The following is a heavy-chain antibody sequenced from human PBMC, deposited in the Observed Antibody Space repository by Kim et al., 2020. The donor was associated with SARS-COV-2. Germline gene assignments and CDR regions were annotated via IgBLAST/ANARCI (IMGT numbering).Heavy chain of an antibody. CDR1: GFTFSSYS. Sequence: GGSLRLSCAASGFTFSSYSMNWVRQAPGKGLEWVSSISSSSSYIYYADSVKGRFTISRDNAKNSLYLQMNSLRAEDTAVYYCARDVLVGYCSSTSCLTISPYYYYGMDVWGQGTTVTVSS. D-gene: IGHD2-2*01. CDR3: ARDVLVGYCSSTSCLTISPYYYYGMDV. V-gene: IGHV3-21*01. CDR2: ISSSSSYI. J-gene: IGHJ6*02.